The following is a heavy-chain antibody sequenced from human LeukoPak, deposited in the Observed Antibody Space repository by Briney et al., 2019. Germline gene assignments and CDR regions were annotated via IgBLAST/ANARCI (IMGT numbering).Heavy chain of an antibody. CDR3: ARDHGIPGSGSYRFDY. J-gene: IGHJ4*01. V-gene: IGHV3-21*06. CDR1: GFTFSSYS. CDR2: ISSSSSYI. Sequence: GGSLRLSSAPSGFTFSSYSTSWVRQAPGKGLKWVSSISSSSSYIYYADSVKGRFTISRDYAKNLLYLQMNSLRIEDTAVYYCARDHGIPGSGSYRFDYWGHGTLVTVSS. D-gene: IGHD3-10*01.